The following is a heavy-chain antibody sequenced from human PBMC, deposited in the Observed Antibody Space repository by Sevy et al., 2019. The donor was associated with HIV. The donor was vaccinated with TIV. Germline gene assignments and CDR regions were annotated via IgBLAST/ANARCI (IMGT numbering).Heavy chain of an antibody. CDR2: IDPRGNER. CDR1: GFTFDTFW. V-gene: IGHV3-7*01. CDR3: VGVLWDVLVVPAANPTPWFDS. J-gene: IGHJ5*01. D-gene: IGHD2-15*01. Sequence: GGSLRLSCAASGFTFDTFWMGWVRQAPGRGLKWVASIDPRGNERDYLDSLKGRFTISRDNAQNSLYLQMHSPRGGDTAPYYCVGVLWDVLVVPAANPTPWFDSWGQRTLVTVSS.